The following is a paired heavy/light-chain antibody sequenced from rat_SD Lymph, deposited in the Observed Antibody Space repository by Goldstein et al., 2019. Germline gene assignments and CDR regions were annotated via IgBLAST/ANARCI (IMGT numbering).Heavy chain of an antibody. V-gene: IGHV5-34*01. CDR1: GFTFSNYG. Sequence: EVQLVESGGGLVQPGRSLKLSCVASGFTFSNYGMNWIRQAPGKGLEWVAYISSGSSYIYYAETVKGRFTISRDNAKNTLYLQMTSLRSEDTALYYCARLEARGYVMDAWGQGASVTVSS. CDR3: ARLEARGYVMDA. D-gene: IGHD4-2*01. CDR2: ISSGSSYI. J-gene: IGHJ4*01.
Light chain of an antibody. CDR3: LQSTHFPPT. V-gene: IGKV1S22*01. Sequence: DVLMTQTPVSLPVSLGGQVSISCRSSQSLVHSDGNTYLHWYLQKPGQSPQLLIYRVSNRFSGVPDRFSGSGSGTDFTLKISRVEPEDLGVYYCLQSTHFPPTFGAGTKLELK. CDR2: RVS. J-gene: IGKJ2-1*01. CDR1: QSLVHSDGNTY.